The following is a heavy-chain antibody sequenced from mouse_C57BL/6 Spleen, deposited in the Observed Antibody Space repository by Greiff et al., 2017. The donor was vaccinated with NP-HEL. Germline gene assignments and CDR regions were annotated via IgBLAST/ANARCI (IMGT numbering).Heavy chain of an antibody. CDR2: ISGGGGNT. D-gene: IGHD2-3*01. CDR1: GFTFSSYT. V-gene: IGHV5-9*01. CDR3: ERGGYYERGFDY. Sequence: EVHLVESGGGLVKPGGSLKLSCAASGFTFSSYTMSWVRQTPEKRLEWVATISGGGGNTYYPDSVKGRFTISRDNAKNTLYLQMSSLRSEDTALYDWERGGYYERGFDYGGQGTTLTVSS. J-gene: IGHJ2*01.